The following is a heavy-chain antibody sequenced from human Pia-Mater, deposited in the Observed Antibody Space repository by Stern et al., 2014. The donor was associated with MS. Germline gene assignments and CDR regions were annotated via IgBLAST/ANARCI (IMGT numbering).Heavy chain of an antibody. CDR3: ARDGRHTDNYALDV. J-gene: IGHJ6*02. Sequence: VQLVESGAEVKKPGSSVEVSCKGAGGTFNVNAINGRRQAPGQGLEWMGGIIPVFGTANYAQKFQGRVTITADASPRTSSMQLSSLRYDDTAVYYCARDGRHTDNYALDVWGQGTTVTVSS. CDR2: IIPVFGTA. CDR1: GGTFNVNA. V-gene: IGHV1-69*01. D-gene: IGHD3-9*01.